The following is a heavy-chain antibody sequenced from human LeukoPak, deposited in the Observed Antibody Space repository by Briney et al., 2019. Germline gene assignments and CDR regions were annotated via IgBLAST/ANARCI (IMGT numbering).Heavy chain of an antibody. CDR1: GGSISSGGYS. CDR2: IYHSGST. J-gene: IGHJ3*02. D-gene: IGHD6-6*01. CDR3: ARAQYSSSSGDAFDI. V-gene: IGHV4-30-2*01. Sequence: SQTLSLTCAVSGGSISSGGYSWSWLRQPPGKGLEWIGYIYHSGSTYYNPSLKSRVTISVDRSKNQFSLKLSSVTAADTAVYYCARAQYSSSSGDAFDIWGQGTMVTVSS.